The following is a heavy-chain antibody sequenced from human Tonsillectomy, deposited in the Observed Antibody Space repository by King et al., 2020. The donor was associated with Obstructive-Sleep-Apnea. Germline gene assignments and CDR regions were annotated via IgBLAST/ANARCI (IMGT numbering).Heavy chain of an antibody. CDR2: RKQDGSEK. CDR1: GFTFRRYW. D-gene: IGHD6-13*01. V-gene: IGHV3-7*01. Sequence: VQLVESGGGLVQPGGSLRLSCAASGFTFRRYWMSWVRQAPGKGLEWVANRKQDGSEKYYGESVKGRFTISRDNAKNSLYLQMNSLRAEDTAVYYCARDGRSSWYKDWYFDLWGRGTLVTVSS. CDR3: ARDGRSSWYKDWYFDL. J-gene: IGHJ2*01.